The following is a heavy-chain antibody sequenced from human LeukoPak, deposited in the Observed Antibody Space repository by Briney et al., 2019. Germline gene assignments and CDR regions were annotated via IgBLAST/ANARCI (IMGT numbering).Heavy chain of an antibody. D-gene: IGHD6-13*01. Sequence: SVKVSCKAPGYTFTSYDINWVRQATGQGLEWMGWMNPNSGNTGYAQKFQGRVTMTRNTSISTAYMELSSLRSEDTAVYYCARVYKQHSPRGSFGYWGQGTLVTVSS. CDR1: GYTFTSYD. V-gene: IGHV1-8*01. CDR3: ARVYKQHSPRGSFGY. J-gene: IGHJ4*02. CDR2: MNPNSGNT.